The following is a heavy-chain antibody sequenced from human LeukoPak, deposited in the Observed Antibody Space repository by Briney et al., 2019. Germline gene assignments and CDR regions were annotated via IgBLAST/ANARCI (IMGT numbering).Heavy chain of an antibody. Sequence: SQTLSLTCAVSGGSISSGGYSWSWIRQPPGKGLEWIGYIYHSGSTYYNPSLKSRVTISVDTSKNQFSLKLSSVTAADTAVYYCARQLYVVGAFDIWGQGTMVTVSS. V-gene: IGHV4-30-2*01. D-gene: IGHD2-8*01. J-gene: IGHJ3*02. CDR2: IYHSGST. CDR1: GGSISSGGYS. CDR3: ARQLYVVGAFDI.